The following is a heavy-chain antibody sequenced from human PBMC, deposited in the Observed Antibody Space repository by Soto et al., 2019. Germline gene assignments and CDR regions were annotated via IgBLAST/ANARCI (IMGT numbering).Heavy chain of an antibody. CDR2: MNPNSGNT. CDR3: ARDRYDSSNYFSF. V-gene: IGHV1-8*01. CDR1: GYSFSSYD. D-gene: IGHD3-22*01. Sequence: QVQLVQSGAAVKKPGASVKVSCKASGYSFSSYDINWVRQAAGQGLEWMGWMNPNSGNTGYAQKFQGRVTMTRDTSISTAYMELSSLRSEDTVVYYCARDRYDSSNYFSFWGQATLVTVSS. J-gene: IGHJ4*02.